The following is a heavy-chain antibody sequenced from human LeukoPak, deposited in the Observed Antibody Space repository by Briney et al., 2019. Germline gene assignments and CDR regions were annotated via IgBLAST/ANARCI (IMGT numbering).Heavy chain of an antibody. CDR1: GFSLSASS. V-gene: IGHV3-21*06. J-gene: IGHJ4*02. D-gene: IGHD5/OR15-5a*01. CDR3: TREGGSTDAGF. Sequence: GGSLRLSCEASGFSLSASSMNWVRQAPGKGLEWVSSIFGDGPGLYYAGSVKGRFTISRDNGKNSVYLEMNSLRDDDTAVYYCTREGGSTDAGFWGQGTLVTVSS. CDR2: IFGDGPGL.